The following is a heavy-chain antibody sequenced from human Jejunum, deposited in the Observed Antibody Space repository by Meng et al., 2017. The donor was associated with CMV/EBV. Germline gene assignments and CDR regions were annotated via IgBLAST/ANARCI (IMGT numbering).Heavy chain of an antibody. D-gene: IGHD1-7*01. Sequence: GFSVSSYWMSWVRQAPGKGLEWVANIREDSGDIFYVFGSVKGRFTISRDNSNNLLYLQMNTLRAEDTAVYYCARDLLGTKATSDYWGQGTLVTVSS. J-gene: IGHJ4*02. V-gene: IGHV3-7*01. CDR2: IREDSGDI. CDR1: GFSVSSYW. CDR3: ARDLLGTKATSDY.